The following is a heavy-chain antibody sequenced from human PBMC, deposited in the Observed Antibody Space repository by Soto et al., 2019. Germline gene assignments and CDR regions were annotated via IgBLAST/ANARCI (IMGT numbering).Heavy chain of an antibody. CDR3: VTTRDGTTYFPH. D-gene: IGHD1-7*01. J-gene: IGHJ4*02. CDR2: MFPWPSDT. V-gene: IGHV5-51*01. CDR1: GYIFNSFW. Sequence: PGESLNISCQGSGYIFNSFWIGWVREMPGEGLEWMGLMFPWPSDTRYSPSFQGHVSISVDRSTGTGYLQWNSLKASDTAMYYCVTTRDGTTYFPHWGQGTPVTVSS.